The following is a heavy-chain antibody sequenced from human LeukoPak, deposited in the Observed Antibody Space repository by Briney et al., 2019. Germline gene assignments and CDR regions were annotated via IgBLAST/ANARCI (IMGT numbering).Heavy chain of an antibody. D-gene: IGHD2-21*02. CDR3: ARGTYCGGDCYSVGNFDY. CDR1: GFTFSSYW. CDR2: IKQDGSEK. V-gene: IGHV3-7*01. Sequence: GGSLRLSCAASGFTFSSYWMSWVRQAPGKGLEWVANIKQDGSEKYYVDSVKGRSTISRDNAKNSLYLQMNSLRAEDTAVYYCARGTYCGGDCYSVGNFDYWGQGTLVTVSS. J-gene: IGHJ4*02.